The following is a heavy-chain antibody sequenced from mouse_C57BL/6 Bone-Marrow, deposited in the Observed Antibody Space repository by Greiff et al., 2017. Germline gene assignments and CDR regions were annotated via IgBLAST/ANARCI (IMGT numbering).Heavy chain of an antibody. J-gene: IGHJ3*01. CDR1: GYTFTSST. CDR2: INPSSGYT. V-gene: IGHV1-4*01. D-gene: IGHD1-1*01. Sequence: VQLQQSGAELARPGASVKMSCKASGYTFTSSTMHWVKQRPGQGLEWIGYINPSSGYTKYNQKFKDKATLTADKSSSTAYMQLSSLTSEDSAVYYCARDYYGRAWFAYWGQGTLVTVSA. CDR3: ARDYYGRAWFAY.